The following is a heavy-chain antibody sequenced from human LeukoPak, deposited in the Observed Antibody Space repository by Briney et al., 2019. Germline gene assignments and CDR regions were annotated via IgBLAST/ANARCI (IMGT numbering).Heavy chain of an antibody. V-gene: IGHV3-43D*03. Sequence: GGSLRLSCAASGFTFDDYAMHWVRQAPGKGLEWVSLISWDGGSTYYADSVKGRFTISRDNSKNSLYLQMNSLRAEDTTLYYCAKDIIGGDQFSYFVGAFDIWGQGTMVTVSS. CDR3: AKDIIGGDQFSYFVGAFDI. J-gene: IGHJ3*02. CDR2: ISWDGGST. D-gene: IGHD3-16*01. CDR1: GFTFDDYA.